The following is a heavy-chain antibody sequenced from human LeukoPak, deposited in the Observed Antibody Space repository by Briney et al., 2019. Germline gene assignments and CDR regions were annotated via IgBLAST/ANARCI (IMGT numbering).Heavy chain of an antibody. V-gene: IGHV4-61*02. J-gene: IGHJ6*03. CDR3: ARCPSIYMDV. CDR2: IYTSGST. CDR1: GGSISSGSYY. Sequence: SQTLSLTCTVSGGSISSGSYYWNWIRQPAGKGLEWIGRIYTSGSTNYNPSLKSRVTISVDTSKNQFSLKLSSVTAADTAVYYCARCPSIYMDVWGKGTTVTVSS. D-gene: IGHD4-11*01.